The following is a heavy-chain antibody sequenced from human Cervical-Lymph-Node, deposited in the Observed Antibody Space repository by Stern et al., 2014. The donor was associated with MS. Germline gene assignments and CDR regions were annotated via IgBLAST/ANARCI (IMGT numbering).Heavy chain of an antibody. Sequence: QVQLEESGAEVKKPGSSVKVSCKASGGTFSSYAFSWVRQAPGQGLEWVGGIIPIIGTANYAQKFQGRVTITADDSIKTVYMEVSSLRFEDTAVYYCARDQRHYGSGHYAFDIWGQGTMVTVSS. D-gene: IGHD3-10*01. CDR1: GGTFSSYA. CDR3: ARDQRHYGSGHYAFDI. V-gene: IGHV1-69*01. CDR2: IIPIIGTA. J-gene: IGHJ3*02.